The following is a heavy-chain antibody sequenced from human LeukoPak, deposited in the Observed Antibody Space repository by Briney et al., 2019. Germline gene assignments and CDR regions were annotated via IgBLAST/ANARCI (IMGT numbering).Heavy chain of an antibody. CDR1: GFTFSSYA. CDR2: ISYDGSNK. Sequence: GGSLRLSCAASGFTFSSYAMHWVRQAPGKGLEWVAVISYDGSNKYYADSVKGRFTISRDNSKNTLYLQMNSLRAEDTAVYYCARAGEGSCYYFDYWGQGTLVTVSS. CDR3: ARAGEGSCYYFDY. D-gene: IGHD1-26*01. J-gene: IGHJ4*02. V-gene: IGHV3-30-3*01.